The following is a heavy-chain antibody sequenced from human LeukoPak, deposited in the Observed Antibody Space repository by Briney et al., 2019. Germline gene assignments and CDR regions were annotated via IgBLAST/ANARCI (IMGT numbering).Heavy chain of an antibody. J-gene: IGHJ4*02. CDR3: AKWMYYYDSSGFDY. D-gene: IGHD3-22*01. CDR2: ISYDGSNE. CDR1: GFTFSSYA. V-gene: IGHV3-30*18. Sequence: GRSLRLSCAASGFTFSSYAMHWVRQAPGKELKWVAVISYDGSNEYYADSMKGRFTTSRDNSKNTLYLQMNSLRAEDTAVYYCAKWMYYYDSSGFDYWGQGTLVTVSS.